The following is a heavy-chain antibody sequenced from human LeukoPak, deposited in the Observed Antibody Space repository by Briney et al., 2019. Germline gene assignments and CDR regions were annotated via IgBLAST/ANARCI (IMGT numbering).Heavy chain of an antibody. J-gene: IGHJ2*01. Sequence: PSETLSLTCTVSGGSINTYYWSWIRQPAGKGVEWVGRIHSSGHTNYNPSLESRVALSVDRSKNQFSLNLTSVTAADTALYLCARSPTYFDTVTRAPYWYFDLWGRGTLVTVSS. CDR2: IHSSGHT. CDR1: GGSINTYY. D-gene: IGHD3-9*01. V-gene: IGHV4-4*07. CDR3: ARSPTYFDTVTRAPYWYFDL.